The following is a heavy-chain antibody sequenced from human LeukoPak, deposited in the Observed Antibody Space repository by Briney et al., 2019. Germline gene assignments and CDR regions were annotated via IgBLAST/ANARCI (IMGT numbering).Heavy chain of an antibody. CDR3: ARGYSGSYYYGMDV. CDR1: GGTFSSYA. D-gene: IGHD5-12*01. V-gene: IGHV1-69*04. J-gene: IGHJ6*02. CDR2: IIPILGIA. Sequence: GSSVKVPCKASGGTFSSYAISWVRQAPGQGLEWMGRIIPILGIANYAQKFQGRVTITADKSTSTAYMELSSLRSEDTAVYCCARGYSGSYYYGMDVWGQGTTVTVSS.